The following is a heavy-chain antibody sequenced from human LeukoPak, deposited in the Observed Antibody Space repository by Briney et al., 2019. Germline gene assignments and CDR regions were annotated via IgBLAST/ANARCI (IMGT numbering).Heavy chain of an antibody. Sequence: PSETLSLTCAVYGGSFSGYYWSWIRQPPGKGLEWIGEINHSGSTNYNPSLKSRVTISVDTSKNQFSLKLSSVTAADTAAYYCARGGSDFWSGFNYYYYGMDVWGQGTTVTVSS. J-gene: IGHJ6*02. V-gene: IGHV4-34*01. CDR2: INHSGST. D-gene: IGHD3-3*01. CDR3: ARGGSDFWSGFNYYYYGMDV. CDR1: GGSFSGYY.